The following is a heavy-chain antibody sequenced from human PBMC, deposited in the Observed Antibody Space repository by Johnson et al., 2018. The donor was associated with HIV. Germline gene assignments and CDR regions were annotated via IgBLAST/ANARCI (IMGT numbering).Heavy chain of an antibody. CDR2: ISYDGSNK. D-gene: IGHD5-18*01. CDR3: ARVSLAYSYGYDAPDI. CDR1: GFTFSSYG. Sequence: VQLVESGGGLVQPGGSLRLSCAASGFTFSSYGMHWVRQAPGKGLEWVAVISYDGSNKYYADSVKGRFTISRDNSKNTLYLQMNSLRDEDTSVYYCARVSLAYSYGYDAPDIWGQGTMVTVSA. V-gene: IGHV3-30*03. J-gene: IGHJ3*02.